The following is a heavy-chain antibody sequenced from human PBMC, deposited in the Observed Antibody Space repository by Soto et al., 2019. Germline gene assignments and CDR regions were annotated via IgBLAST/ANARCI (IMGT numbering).Heavy chain of an antibody. V-gene: IGHV3-30*18. CDR2: ISYDGSNK. Sequence: GGSLRLSCAASGFNFSSYGMHWIRQAQGKGLEWVAVISYDGSNKYYADSVKGRFTISRDNSKNTLYLQMNSLRAEDTAVYYCAKDKHIVVVAAPFDYWGQGTLVTVSS. J-gene: IGHJ4*02. D-gene: IGHD2-21*02. CDR1: GFNFSSYG. CDR3: AKDKHIVVVAAPFDY.